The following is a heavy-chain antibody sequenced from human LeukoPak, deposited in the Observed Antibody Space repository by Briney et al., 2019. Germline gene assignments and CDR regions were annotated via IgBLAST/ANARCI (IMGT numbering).Heavy chain of an antibody. CDR2: MNPSVGAT. CDR1: GYSLPRHY. J-gene: IGHJ3*01. CDR3: AREGVFQAFDF. V-gene: IGHV1-46*01. D-gene: IGHD3-16*01. Sequence: ASVKVSCQTSGYSLPRHYIHWVRQAPGQGLEWMGIMNPSVGATTYAPRFQGRFTMTRDTSTSTFYMELSGLTSEDTAVYYCAREGVFQAFDFWGQGTMVTVSS.